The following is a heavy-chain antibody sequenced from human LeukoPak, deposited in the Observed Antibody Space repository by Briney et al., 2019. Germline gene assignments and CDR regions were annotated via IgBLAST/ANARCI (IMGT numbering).Heavy chain of an antibody. CDR2: INHSGST. D-gene: IGHD2-21*02. CDR1: GGSFSGYY. Sequence: SETLSLTCAVYGGSFSGYYWSWIRQPPGKGLEWIGEINHSGSTNYNPSLKSRVTISVDTSKNQFSLKLSSVTAADTAVYYCARASASYCGGDCSLRWFDPWGQGTLVTVSS. J-gene: IGHJ5*02. CDR3: ARASASYCGGDCSLRWFDP. V-gene: IGHV4-34*01.